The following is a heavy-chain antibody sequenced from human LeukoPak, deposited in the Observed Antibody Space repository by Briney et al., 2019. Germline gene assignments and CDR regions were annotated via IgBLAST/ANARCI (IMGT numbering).Heavy chain of an antibody. J-gene: IGHJ4*02. V-gene: IGHV3-74*01. CDR1: GSPLTWYW. CDR2: MNSDATNI. D-gene: IGHD3-10*01. Sequence: PGGSLRLACAASGSPLTWYWTHWVRQVPGRGLVWVSRMNSDATNIKYAGPVNGRFTIPRDNSKNMVFLEMNGLRDEDTAIYYCALGSASGILDSWGQGTLVTVSS. CDR3: ALGSASGILDS.